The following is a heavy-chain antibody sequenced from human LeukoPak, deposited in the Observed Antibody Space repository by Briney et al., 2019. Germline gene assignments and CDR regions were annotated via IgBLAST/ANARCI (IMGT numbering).Heavy chain of an antibody. Sequence: PGGSLRLSCAASGFSLSDHEFYWVRQAPGKGLQWISYISSGSGTIKYADSVRGRFTIFRDDATESVFLQMTSLRAEDTAIYFCGSSRQYVGAFDIWGQGTLVTVSS. J-gene: IGHJ3*02. CDR2: ISSGSGTI. CDR3: GSSRQYVGAFDI. V-gene: IGHV3-48*03. CDR1: GFSLSDHE. D-gene: IGHD2-8*01.